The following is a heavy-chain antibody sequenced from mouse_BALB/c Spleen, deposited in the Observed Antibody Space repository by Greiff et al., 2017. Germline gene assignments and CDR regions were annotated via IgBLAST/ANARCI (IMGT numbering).Heavy chain of an antibody. CDR2: INPNNGGT. CDR3: ARSGSNPLFAY. V-gene: IGHV1-18*01. J-gene: IGHJ3*01. Sequence: EVKLMESGPELVKPGASVKIPCKASGYTFTDYNMDWVKQSHGKSLEWIGDINPNNGGTIYNQKFKGKATLTVDKSSSTAYMELRSLTSEDTAVYYCARSGSNPLFAYWGQGTLVTVSA. CDR1: GYTFTDYN. D-gene: IGHD2-5*01.